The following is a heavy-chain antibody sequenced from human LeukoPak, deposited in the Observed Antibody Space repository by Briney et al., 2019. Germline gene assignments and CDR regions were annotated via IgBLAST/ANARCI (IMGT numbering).Heavy chain of an antibody. CDR2: ISIYNGNT. CDR1: GYSFTTYG. Sequence: ASVKVSCKASGYSFTTYGITWVRQAPGQGLEWMGWISIYNGNTNYAQKLQGRVTTTTDTSTSTAYMELRSLRSDDTAVYYCAKLGYSYGYYFDYWGQGTLVTVSS. CDR3: AKLGYSYGYYFDY. V-gene: IGHV1-18*01. D-gene: IGHD5-18*01. J-gene: IGHJ4*02.